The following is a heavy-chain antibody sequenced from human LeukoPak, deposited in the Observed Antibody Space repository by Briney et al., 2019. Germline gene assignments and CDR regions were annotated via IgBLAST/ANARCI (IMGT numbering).Heavy chain of an antibody. Sequence: ESGPTLVKPTQTLTLTCTFSGFSLSTSGVGVGWIRQPPGKALEWLALICWDDDKRYSPSLKSRLTITKDTSKNHVVLTMTNMDPVDTATYYCARLTTGNNCFDPWGQGTLVTVSS. D-gene: IGHD4-11*01. CDR1: GFSLSTSGVG. CDR2: ICWDDDK. J-gene: IGHJ5*02. CDR3: ARLTTGNNCFDP. V-gene: IGHV2-5*02.